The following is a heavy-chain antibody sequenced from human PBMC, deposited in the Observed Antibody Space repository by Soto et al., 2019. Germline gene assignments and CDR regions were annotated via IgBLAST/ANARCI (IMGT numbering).Heavy chain of an antibody. D-gene: IGHD3-9*01. CDR3: VRFWPPPYSDALTDYTDAFDY. CDR2: IYYHSNT. V-gene: IGHV4-39*01. J-gene: IGHJ4*02. CDR1: GGHITSSTYS. Sequence: SVTLSLTCAVSGGHITSSTYSCGWIRQTPGKTLELIETIYYHSNTDPNPSLKSRVTISVDTTNNQVSLKLRSVTAADTAVYYCVRFWPPPYSDALTDYTDAFDYWGQGTLVTVS.